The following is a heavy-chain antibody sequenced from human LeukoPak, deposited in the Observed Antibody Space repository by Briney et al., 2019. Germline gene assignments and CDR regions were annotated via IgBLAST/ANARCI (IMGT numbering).Heavy chain of an antibody. Sequence: PSETLSLACAVSGGSISSSDTYSWSWIRQPPGKGLEWIGYIYYSGSTYYNPSLKSRVTISVDTSKNQFSLKLSSVTAADTAVYYCARDRSSSSSNPWFDPWGQGTLVTVSS. CDR1: GGSISSSDTYS. D-gene: IGHD6-6*01. J-gene: IGHJ5*02. CDR2: IYYSGST. CDR3: ARDRSSSSSNPWFDP. V-gene: IGHV4-31*11.